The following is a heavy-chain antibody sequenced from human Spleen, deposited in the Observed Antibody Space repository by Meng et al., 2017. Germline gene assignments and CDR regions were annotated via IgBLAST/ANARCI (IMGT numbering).Heavy chain of an antibody. Sequence: QVQLAQSGAEVKNPGSLVKVSCKASGGTFSSYVITWVRQAPGQGLEWMGSSIPTFGPPNYAQKFQGRVTITADKSTSTVYMELRSLRSEDTAVYYCARDEDISAAGKLFGDYWGQGTLVTVSS. J-gene: IGHJ4*02. CDR1: GGTFSSYV. CDR2: SIPTFGPP. D-gene: IGHD6-25*01. V-gene: IGHV1-69*06. CDR3: ARDEDISAAGKLFGDY.